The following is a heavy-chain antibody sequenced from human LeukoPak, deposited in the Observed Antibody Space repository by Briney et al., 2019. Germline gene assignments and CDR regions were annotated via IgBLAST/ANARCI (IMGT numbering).Heavy chain of an antibody. V-gene: IGHV6-1*01. CDR2: TYYRSTWYN. CDR1: GDSVSSNSVT. Sequence: SQTLSLTCAISGDSVSSNSVTWNWIRQSPSRGLEWLGRTYYRSTWYNDYAVSVRGRITVNPDTFKNQFSLHLNSVTPEDTAVYYCARRLTQYDCFDPWGQGILVTVSS. D-gene: IGHD2-2*01. CDR3: ARRLTQYDCFDP. J-gene: IGHJ5*02.